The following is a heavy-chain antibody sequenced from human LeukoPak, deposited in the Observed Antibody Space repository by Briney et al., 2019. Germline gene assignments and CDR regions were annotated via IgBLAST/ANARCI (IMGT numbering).Heavy chain of an antibody. CDR1: GFTFSSYE. J-gene: IGHJ3*02. Sequence: GVSLRLSCAASGFTFSSYEMNWVRQAPGKGLEWVSYISSSGSTIYYADSVKGRFTISRDNAKNSLYLQMNSLRAEDTAVYYCARDGSSEAFDIWGQGTMVTVSS. CDR3: ARDGSSEAFDI. V-gene: IGHV3-48*03. CDR2: ISSSGSTI. D-gene: IGHD6-13*01.